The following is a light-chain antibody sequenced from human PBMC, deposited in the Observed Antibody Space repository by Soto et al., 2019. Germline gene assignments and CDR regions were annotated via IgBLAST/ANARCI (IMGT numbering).Light chain of an antibody. CDR1: RTISSW. J-gene: IGKJ1*01. CDR3: QQYNSYSPET. Sequence: DIQMTQSPSTLSGSVGDRVTITCRASRTISSWLAWYQQKPGKAPKLLIYDASSLESGVPSRFSGSGSGTEFTLTISSLQPDDFATYYCQQYNSYSPETFGQGTKVDIK. CDR2: DAS. V-gene: IGKV1-5*01.